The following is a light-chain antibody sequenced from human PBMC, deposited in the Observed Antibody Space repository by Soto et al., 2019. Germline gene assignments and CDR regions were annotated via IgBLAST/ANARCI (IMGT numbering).Light chain of an antibody. V-gene: IGKV3-20*01. CDR2: GAG. Sequence: EIVLTQSPGTLSLSPGERAILSCRASQTVDSSYLAWYQHKPGQAPRLLIYGAGSRATGTPDRFSGRGSGTDFTLTISRLEPEDFALYYCQQYGSSPRTFCQGTKVEIK. J-gene: IGKJ1*01. CDR1: QTVDSSY. CDR3: QQYGSSPRT.